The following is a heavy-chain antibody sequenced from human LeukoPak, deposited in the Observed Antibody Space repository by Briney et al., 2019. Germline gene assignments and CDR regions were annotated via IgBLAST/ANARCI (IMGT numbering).Heavy chain of an antibody. CDR2: IIPIFGTA. CDR3: AGPIAAAGSDAFDI. Sequence: ASVKVSCKASGGTFSSYAISWVRQAPGQGLEWMGGIIPIFGTANYAQKFQGRVTITADKSTSTAYMELSSLRSEDTAVYYCAGPIAAAGSDAFDIWGQGTMVTVSS. J-gene: IGHJ3*02. V-gene: IGHV1-69*06. D-gene: IGHD6-13*01. CDR1: GGTFSSYA.